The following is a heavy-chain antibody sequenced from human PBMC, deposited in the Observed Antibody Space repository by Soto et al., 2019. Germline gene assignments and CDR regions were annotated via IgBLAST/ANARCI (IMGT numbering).Heavy chain of an antibody. Sequence: QVQLQQWGAGLLKPSETLSLTCAVYGGSFSGYYWSWIRQPPGKGLEWIGEINHSGSTNYNPSLKSRVTISVDTSKNQFALKLSSVTAADTAVYYCARGLGGGSAAFNWFDPWGQGTLVTVSS. CDR3: ARGLGGGSAAFNWFDP. CDR1: GGSFSGYY. J-gene: IGHJ5*02. D-gene: IGHD6-13*01. V-gene: IGHV4-34*01. CDR2: INHSGST.